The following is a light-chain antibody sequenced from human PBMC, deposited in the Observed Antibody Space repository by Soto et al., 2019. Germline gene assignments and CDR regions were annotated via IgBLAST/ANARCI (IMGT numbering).Light chain of an antibody. CDR1: SSNIGSNS. CDR2: ADN. J-gene: IGLJ1*01. CDR3: AAWDDSLNGFV. Sequence: QSVLTQPPSASGTPGQRVSISCSGSSSNIGSNSVQWHQQLPGTAPNLLIYADNQRPSGVPDRFSGSKSGTSASLAITGLQSWDEADYHCAAWDDSLNGFVFGTGTKVTVL. V-gene: IGLV1-44*01.